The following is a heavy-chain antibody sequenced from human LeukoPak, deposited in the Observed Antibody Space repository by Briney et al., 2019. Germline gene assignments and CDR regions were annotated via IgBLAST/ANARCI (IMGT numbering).Heavy chain of an antibody. V-gene: IGHV4-61*01. CDR2: IYYSGST. Sequence: PSETLSLTCTVSGGSISSSSYYWGWIRQPPGKGLEWIGYIYYSGSTNYNPSLKSRVTISVDTSKNQFSLKLSSVTAADTAVYYCARDSRYCSGGSCLQHIDYWGQGTLVTVSS. CDR3: ARDSRYCSGGSCLQHIDY. CDR1: GGSISSSSYY. D-gene: IGHD2-15*01. J-gene: IGHJ4*02.